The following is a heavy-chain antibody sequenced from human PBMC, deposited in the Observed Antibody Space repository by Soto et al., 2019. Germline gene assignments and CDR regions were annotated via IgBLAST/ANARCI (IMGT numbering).Heavy chain of an antibody. CDR1: GGSIRSGTYY. CDR3: ASMIGDPVLSFDS. D-gene: IGHD3-10*02. Sequence: SETLSLTCTVSGGSIRSGTYYWSWIRQHPGKGLEWIGYIYHSGSTYYNPSLESRVTISLDTSEYQFSLKLNSVTAADTAVYYCASMIGDPVLSFDSWGQGTLVTVSS. V-gene: IGHV4-30-4*02. CDR2: IYHSGST. J-gene: IGHJ5*01.